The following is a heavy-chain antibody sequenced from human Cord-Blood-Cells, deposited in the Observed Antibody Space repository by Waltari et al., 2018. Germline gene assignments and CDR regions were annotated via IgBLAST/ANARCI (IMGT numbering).Heavy chain of an antibody. CDR1: GGSISSSSYY. Sequence: QLQLQESGPGLVKPSETLSLTCTVSGGSISSSSYYWGWIRQPPGKGLEWIGSIYYSGSTYYTPALKSRVTISVDTSKNQFSLKLSSVTAADTAVYYCARRLVRGIGYNWFDPWGQGTLVTVSS. J-gene: IGHJ5*02. CDR3: ARRLVRGIGYNWFDP. CDR2: IYYSGST. D-gene: IGHD3-10*01. V-gene: IGHV4-39*01.